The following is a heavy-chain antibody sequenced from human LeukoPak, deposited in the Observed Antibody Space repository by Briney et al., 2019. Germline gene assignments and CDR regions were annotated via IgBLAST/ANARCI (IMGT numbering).Heavy chain of an antibody. CDR1: GYTFTSYG. CDR3: ARSSGDSGNYYYYGMDV. V-gene: IGHV1-18*01. CDR2: LSAYNGNT. J-gene: IGHJ6*02. Sequence: ASVKASCKASGYTFTSYGISWVRQDPGQGLEGMGWLSAYNGNTNYAQKLQGRVTMTTDTSTSKAYMELRSLRSDDTAVYYCARSSGDSGNYYYYGMDVWGQGTTVTVSS. D-gene: IGHD1-26*01.